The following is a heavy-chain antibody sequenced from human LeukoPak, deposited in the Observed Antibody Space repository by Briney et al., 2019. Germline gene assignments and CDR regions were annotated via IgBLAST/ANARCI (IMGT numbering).Heavy chain of an antibody. CDR2: INHSGST. CDR3: ARLDSEGY. CDR1: GGSFSGYY. D-gene: IGHD3/OR15-3a*01. J-gene: IGHJ4*02. Sequence: SETLSLTCAAYGGSFSGYYWSWIRQPPGKGLEWIGEINHSGSTNYNPSLKSRVTISVDTSKNQFSLKLSSVTAADSAVYYCARLDSEGYWGQGTLVTVSS. V-gene: IGHV4-34*01.